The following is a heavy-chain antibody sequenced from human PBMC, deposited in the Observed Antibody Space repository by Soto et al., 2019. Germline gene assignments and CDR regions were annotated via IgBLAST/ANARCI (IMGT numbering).Heavy chain of an antibody. CDR3: ARGGPPLYYSDSSGYYPPFDY. CDR2: IIPIFGTA. Sequence: ASGKVSCKASGGTFSSYAISWVRQAPGEGLEWMGGIIPIFGTANYAQKFQGRVTITADESTGTAYMELSSLRSEDTAVYYCARGGPPLYYSDSSGYYPPFDYWGQGTLVTVSP. J-gene: IGHJ4*02. CDR1: GGTFSSYA. D-gene: IGHD3-22*01. V-gene: IGHV1-69*13.